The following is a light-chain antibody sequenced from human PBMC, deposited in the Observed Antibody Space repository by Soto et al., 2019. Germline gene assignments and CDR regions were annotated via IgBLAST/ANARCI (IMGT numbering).Light chain of an antibody. V-gene: IGKV4-1*01. CDR1: QSVLYSSNNKNY. Sequence: DIVMTQSPDSLAVSLGERATINCKSSQSVLYSSNNKNYLAWYQQKAGQPPKLLIYWASTRESGVPDRFSGSGSGTDFTLTISSLQAEDVAVYYSQQHYNTPWTFGQGTKVEI. CDR3: QQHYNTPWT. J-gene: IGKJ1*01. CDR2: WAS.